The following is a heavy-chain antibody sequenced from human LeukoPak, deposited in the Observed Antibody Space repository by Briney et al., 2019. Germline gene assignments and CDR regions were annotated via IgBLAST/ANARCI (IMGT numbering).Heavy chain of an antibody. CDR2: IYPGDSDT. D-gene: IGHD3-22*01. J-gene: IGHJ3*02. V-gene: IGHV5-51*01. CDR1: GYSFTSYW. CDR3: ARRTALVVVSLDAFDI. Sequence: GESLKISCKGSGYSFTSYWIGWVRQMPGKGLEWMGIIYPGDSDTRYSPSFQGQVTISADKSISTAYLQWSSLKASDTAMYYCARRTALVVVSLDAFDIWGQGTMVTVSS.